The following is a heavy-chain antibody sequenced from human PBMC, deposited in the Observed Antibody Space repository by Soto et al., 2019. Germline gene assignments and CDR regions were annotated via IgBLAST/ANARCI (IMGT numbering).Heavy chain of an antibody. J-gene: IGHJ6*02. V-gene: IGHV4-59*01. CDR1: GGSISNYY. CDR3: ARDKRVAQWLTAPYYYYGMDV. D-gene: IGHD6-19*01. CDR2: IYYSGST. Sequence: PSETLSLTCTVSGGSISNYYWSWIRQPPWRGLEGIGYIYYSGSTRYNPSLKSRVTISVDTSKNQFSLKLSSVTAEDTAVYYCARDKRVAQWLTAPYYYYGMDVWGQGTTVTVSS.